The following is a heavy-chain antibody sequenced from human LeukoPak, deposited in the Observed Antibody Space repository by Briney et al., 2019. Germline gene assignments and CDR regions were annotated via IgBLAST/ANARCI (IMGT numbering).Heavy chain of an antibody. J-gene: IGHJ4*01. D-gene: IGHD6-6*01. CDR3: ARASEYSSSPPDY. CDR2: IYHSGST. Sequence: PSETLSLTWAVSGYSISSGYYWGWIRQPPGKGLEWIGSIYHSGSTYYNPSLKSRVTISVDTSKNQFSLKLSSVTAADTAVYYCARASEYSSSPPDYWGHGTLVTVSS. CDR1: GYSISSGYY. V-gene: IGHV4-38-2*01.